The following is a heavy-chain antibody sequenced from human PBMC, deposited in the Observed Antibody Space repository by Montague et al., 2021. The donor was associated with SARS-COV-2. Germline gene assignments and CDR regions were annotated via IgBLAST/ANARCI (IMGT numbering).Heavy chain of an antibody. CDR2: IHYSGST. CDR1: GGSISSGYYS. Sequence: TLSLTCTVSGGSISSGYYSWSWIPQHPGKGLEWIGYIHYSGSTYYNPSLKSRVTISVDTSPNHFSLKLSSVTAADTAVYSCARASGYGVFCRTTAFWQFDFWGQGTLVTVSS. D-gene: IGHD2-2*01. V-gene: IGHV4-31*03. CDR3: ARASGYGVFCRTTAFWQFDF. J-gene: IGHJ4*02.